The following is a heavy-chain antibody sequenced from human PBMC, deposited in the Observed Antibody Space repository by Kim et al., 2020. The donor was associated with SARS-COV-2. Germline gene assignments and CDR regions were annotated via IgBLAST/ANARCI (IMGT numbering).Heavy chain of an antibody. CDR2: ISRDGGAI. D-gene: IGHD6-19*01. V-gene: IGHV3-43*02. CDR3: VRGQQWLITD. CDR1: GFTFGDYA. Sequence: GGSLRLSCAASGFTFGDYAIQWVRQVPGKGLEWVSLISRDGGAIRYADSVKGRFTISRDNSEKSVYLQMNSLRTEDTALYYCVRGQQWLITDWCQGTQVTVST. J-gene: IGHJ4*02.